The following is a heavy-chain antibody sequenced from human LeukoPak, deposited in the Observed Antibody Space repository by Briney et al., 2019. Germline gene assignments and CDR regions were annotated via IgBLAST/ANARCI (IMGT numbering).Heavy chain of an antibody. CDR1: GYSFTTYA. Sequence: ASVKVSCKASGYSFTTYAMNWVRQAPGQGLEWMGWISAYNGNTNYAQKLQGRVTMTTDTSTSTAYMELRSLRSDDTAVYYCARDSEDTAMALFDYWGQGTLVTVSS. CDR3: ARDSEDTAMALFDY. D-gene: IGHD5-18*01. J-gene: IGHJ4*02. V-gene: IGHV1-18*01. CDR2: ISAYNGNT.